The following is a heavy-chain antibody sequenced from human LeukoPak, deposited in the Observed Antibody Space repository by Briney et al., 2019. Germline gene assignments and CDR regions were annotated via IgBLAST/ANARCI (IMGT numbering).Heavy chain of an antibody. V-gene: IGHV4-4*07. D-gene: IGHD3-22*01. CDR3: ARDSTPWGYYYDSSGYYGLDY. J-gene: IGHJ4*02. CDR1: GGSISSYY. Sequence: SETLSLTCTVSGGSISSYYWSWIRQPAGKGLEWIGRIYTSGSTNYNPSLKSRVTMSVDTSKNQFSLKLSSVTAADTAVYYCARDSTPWGYYYDSSGYYGLDYWGQGTLVTVSS. CDR2: IYTSGST.